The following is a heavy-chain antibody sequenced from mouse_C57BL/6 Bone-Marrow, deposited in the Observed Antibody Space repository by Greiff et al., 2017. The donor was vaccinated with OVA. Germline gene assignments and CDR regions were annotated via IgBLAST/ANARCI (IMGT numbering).Heavy chain of an antibody. CDR2: INPSSGYT. Sequence: QVHVKQSGAELARPGASVKMSCKASGYTFTSYTMHWVKQRPGQGLEWIGYINPSSGYTKYNQKFKDKATLTADKSSSTAYMQLSSLTSEDSAVYYCARRDYYGSSTGYFDYWGQGTTLTVSS. V-gene: IGHV1-4*01. CDR1: GYTFTSYT. D-gene: IGHD1-1*01. CDR3: ARRDYYGSSTGYFDY. J-gene: IGHJ2*01.